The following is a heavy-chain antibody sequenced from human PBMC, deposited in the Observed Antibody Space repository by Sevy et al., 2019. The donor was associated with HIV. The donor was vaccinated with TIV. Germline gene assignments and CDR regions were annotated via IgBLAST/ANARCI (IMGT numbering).Heavy chain of an antibody. CDR2: IIPIFGTA. D-gene: IGHD1-7*01. CDR3: ARDRPSLPKLELDAFDI. Sequence: ASVKVSCKASGGTFSSYAISWVRQAPGQGLEWMGGIIPIFGTANYAQKFQGRVTITADESTSTAYMELSSLRSEDTAVYYCARDRPSLPKLELDAFDIWGQGTMVTVSS. J-gene: IGHJ3*02. V-gene: IGHV1-69*13. CDR1: GGTFSSYA.